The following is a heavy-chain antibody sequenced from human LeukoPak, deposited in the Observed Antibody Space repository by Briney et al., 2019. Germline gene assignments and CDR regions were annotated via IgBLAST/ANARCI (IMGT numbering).Heavy chain of an antibody. CDR1: GGSISSYY. CDR3: AREYSRAAAGTGYDYFDY. Sequence: SETLSLTCTVSGGSISSYYWTWIRQPPGEGLEWIGYIYYSGSTNYNPSLRSRVTISVDTSKNQFSLKLSSVTAADTAVYYCAREYSRAAAGTGYDYFDYWGQGTLVTVSS. D-gene: IGHD6-13*01. V-gene: IGHV4-59*01. CDR2: IYYSGST. J-gene: IGHJ4*02.